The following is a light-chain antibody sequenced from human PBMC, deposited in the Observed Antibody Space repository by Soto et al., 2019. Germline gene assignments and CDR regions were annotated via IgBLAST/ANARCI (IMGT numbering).Light chain of an antibody. J-gene: IGLJ1*01. V-gene: IGLV2-14*03. Sequence: QSALTQPASVSVAPGQSITICCSGTTSDVGGYTFGSWYQQHPVKDPKLMILDVNRRPSGVSDRFSGSKSGNTAYLTISGLQADDEGDYYCGAYPSSRTDVFGSGINLTVL. CDR3: GAYPSSRTDV. CDR1: TSDVGGYTF. CDR2: DVN.